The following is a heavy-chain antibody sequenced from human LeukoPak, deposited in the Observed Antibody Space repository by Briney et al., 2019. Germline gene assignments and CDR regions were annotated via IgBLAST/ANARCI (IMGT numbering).Heavy chain of an antibody. D-gene: IGHD6-13*01. CDR1: GYSFTSYW. CDR2: IYPGDSDT. Sequence: GESLKISCKGSGYSFTSYWIGWVRQMPGKGLEWMGIIYPGDSDTRYSPPFQGQVTISADKSISTAYLQWSSLKASDTAMYYCARQSLYSLAAASYYFDYWGQGTLVTVSS. CDR3: ARQSLYSLAAASYYFDY. J-gene: IGHJ4*02. V-gene: IGHV5-51*01.